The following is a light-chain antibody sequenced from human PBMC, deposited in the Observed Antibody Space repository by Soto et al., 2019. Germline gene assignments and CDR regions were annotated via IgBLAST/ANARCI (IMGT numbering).Light chain of an antibody. CDR2: AAS. V-gene: IGKV3-20*01. CDR3: QQLYTYPLT. CDR1: QSISSSY. J-gene: IGKJ4*01. Sequence: EIVLTQSPGTLSLSPGEGGTLSCRASQSISSSYLAWYQQKPGQSPRLLIYAASSRATGIPDRFSGSGSGTDFTLTISRLEPEDFVAYYCQQLYTYPLTFGGGTKVEIK.